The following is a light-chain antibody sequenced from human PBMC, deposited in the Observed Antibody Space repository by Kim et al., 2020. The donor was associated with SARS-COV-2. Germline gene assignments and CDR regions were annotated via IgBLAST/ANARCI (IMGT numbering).Light chain of an antibody. V-gene: IGLV7-43*01. CDR2: STN. J-gene: IGLJ3*02. CDR1: TGAVTSDNY. CDR3: LLYYGGQGV. Sequence: PGGTLTLTCASSTGAVTSDNYPNWFQQKPGQAPRTLFYSTNVKWSWTPAHFSGSLLGGKAALTLSGVQPEDEADYYCLLYYGGQGVFGGGTQLTVL.